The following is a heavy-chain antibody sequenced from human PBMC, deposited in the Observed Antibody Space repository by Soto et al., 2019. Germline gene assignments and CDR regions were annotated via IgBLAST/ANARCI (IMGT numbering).Heavy chain of an antibody. CDR1: GDTFSNNA. Sequence: SVKVSCKASGDTFSNNAINWVRQAPGQGLEWMGGIIPLFATAKYAQTFQDRVTITADESTSTVYMELRSLRSEDTAVYYCARVGGSLTYYYPMDVWGQGATVTVSS. V-gene: IGHV1-69*13. J-gene: IGHJ6*02. CDR3: ARVGGSLTYYYPMDV. CDR2: IIPLFATA. D-gene: IGHD1-26*01.